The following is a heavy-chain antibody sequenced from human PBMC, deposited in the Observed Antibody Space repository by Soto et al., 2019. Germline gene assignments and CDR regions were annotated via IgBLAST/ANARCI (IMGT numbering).Heavy chain of an antibody. J-gene: IGHJ4*02. CDR2: INPGNGNT. D-gene: IGHD1-1*01. CDR1: GYIFTSLA. CDR3: ARDLDAYNSTGY. V-gene: IGHV1-3*01. Sequence: ASVKVSCKASGYIFTSLAMHWARQAPGQRLEWMGWINPGNGNTKYSQSFQGRVTITRDTSASTAYMELSSLRSEDTAVYFCARDLDAYNSTGYWGQGTLVTVSS.